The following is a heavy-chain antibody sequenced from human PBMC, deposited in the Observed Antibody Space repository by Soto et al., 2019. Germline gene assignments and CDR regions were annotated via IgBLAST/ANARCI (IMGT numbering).Heavy chain of an antibody. V-gene: IGHV4-30-4*01. Sequence: QVQLQESGPGLVKPSQTLSLTCTVSGGSISSGDYYWSWIRQPPGKGLEWIGYIYYSGSTYYNPSLKSRVTISVDTSKNQFSLKLSSATAADTAVYYCAREARGKDYRGPRNWFDPWGQGTLVTVSS. J-gene: IGHJ5*02. CDR3: AREARGKDYRGPRNWFDP. D-gene: IGHD4-4*01. CDR1: GGSISSGDYY. CDR2: IYYSGST.